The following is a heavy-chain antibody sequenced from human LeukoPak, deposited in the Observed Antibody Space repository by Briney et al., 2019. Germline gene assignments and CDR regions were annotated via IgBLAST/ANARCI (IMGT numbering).Heavy chain of an antibody. Sequence: ASVKVSCKASGYTFTIYYMHWVRQAPGQGLEWMGIINPSGGSTSYAQKFQGRVTMTRNTSTSTVYMELSSLRSEDTAVYYCARGSSGWYSVAYWGQGTLVTVSS. J-gene: IGHJ4*02. CDR1: GYTFTIYY. D-gene: IGHD6-19*01. V-gene: IGHV1-46*01. CDR2: INPSGGST. CDR3: ARGSSGWYSVAY.